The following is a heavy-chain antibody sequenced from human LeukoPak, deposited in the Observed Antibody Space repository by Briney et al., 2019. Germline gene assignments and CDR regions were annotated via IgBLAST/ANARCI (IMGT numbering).Heavy chain of an antibody. J-gene: IGHJ2*01. CDR2: MNPNSGNT. V-gene: IGHV1-8*02. D-gene: IGHD2-21*02. Sequence: ASVKVSCKASGYTFTSYYMHWVRQAPGQGLEWMGWMNPNSGNTGYAQKFQGRVTMTRNTSISTAYMELSSLRSEDTAVYYCARVKAYCGGDCYPGSYWYFDLWGRGTLVTVSS. CDR3: ARVKAYCGGDCYPGSYWYFDL. CDR1: GYTFTSYY.